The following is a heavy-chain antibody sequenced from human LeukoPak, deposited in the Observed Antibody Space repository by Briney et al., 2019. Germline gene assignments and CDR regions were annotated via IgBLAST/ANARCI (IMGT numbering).Heavy chain of an antibody. CDR1: GGSISTRYYY. V-gene: IGHV4-39*01. Sequence: SETLSLTCAVSGGSISTRYYYWGWIRQPPGKGLEWIGTIHDSGSTYYSPSLKSQVTISVDTSNNQFSLKLSSVTAGDTAVYYCASLYFYGSGSFPNYWGQGTLVTVSS. CDR3: ASLYFYGSGSFPNY. J-gene: IGHJ4*02. D-gene: IGHD3-10*01. CDR2: IHDSGST.